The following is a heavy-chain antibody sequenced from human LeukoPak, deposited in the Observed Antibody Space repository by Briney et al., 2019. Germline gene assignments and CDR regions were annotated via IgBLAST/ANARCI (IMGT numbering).Heavy chain of an antibody. J-gene: IGHJ3*02. CDR2: ISYDGSNK. Sequence: GGSLRLSCAASGFTFSSYGMHWVRQAPGKGLEWVAVISYDGSNKYYADSVKGRFTISRDNSKNTLYLQMNSLRAEDTAVYYCAKLGTQDAFDIWGQGTMVTVSS. CDR3: AKLGTQDAFDI. CDR1: GFTFSSYG. D-gene: IGHD1-1*01. V-gene: IGHV3-30*18.